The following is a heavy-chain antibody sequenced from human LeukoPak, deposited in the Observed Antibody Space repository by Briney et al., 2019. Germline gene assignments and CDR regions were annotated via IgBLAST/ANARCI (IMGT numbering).Heavy chain of an antibody. Sequence: GGSLRLSCAASGPTLSRYWMTWVRQAPGKGLEWVAVISYDGSNKYYADSVKGRFTISRDNSKNTLYLQMNSLRAEDTAVYYCARDGGRELLSYYFDYWGQGTLVTVSS. J-gene: IGHJ4*02. CDR3: ARDGGRELLSYYFDY. V-gene: IGHV3-30*03. CDR2: ISYDGSNK. D-gene: IGHD1-26*01. CDR1: GPTLSRYW.